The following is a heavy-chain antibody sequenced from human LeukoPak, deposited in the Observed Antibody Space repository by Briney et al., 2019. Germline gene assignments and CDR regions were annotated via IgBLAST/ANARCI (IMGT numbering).Heavy chain of an antibody. CDR2: ITTSATTI. Sequence: GGSLRLSCAVSGFTFSGYYMSWIRQAPGKGLEWTSYITTSATTIYYADSVKGRFTMSRDNAKNSLFLQMNSLRAEDTAVYYCPRARGYCSGGFCYAYYFDYWGQGTLVTVSS. D-gene: IGHD2-15*01. CDR3: PRARGYCSGGFCYAYYFDY. V-gene: IGHV3-11*01. CDR1: GFTFSGYY. J-gene: IGHJ4*02.